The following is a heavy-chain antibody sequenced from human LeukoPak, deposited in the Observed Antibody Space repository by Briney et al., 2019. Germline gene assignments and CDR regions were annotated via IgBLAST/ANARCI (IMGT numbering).Heavy chain of an antibody. CDR1: GFTFSSYG. CDR3: AKDLSSGWCIGYYYYGMDV. Sequence: GGSLRLSCAASGFTFSSYGMHWVRQAPGKGLEWVAVISYDGSNKYYADSVKGRVTISRDNSKNTLYLQMNSLRAEDTAVYYCAKDLSSGWCIGYYYYGMDVWGKGTTVTVSS. V-gene: IGHV3-30*18. J-gene: IGHJ6*04. CDR2: ISYDGSNK. D-gene: IGHD6-19*01.